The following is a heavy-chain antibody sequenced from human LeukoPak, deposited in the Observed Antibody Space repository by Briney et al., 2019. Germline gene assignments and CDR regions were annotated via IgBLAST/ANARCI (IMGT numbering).Heavy chain of an antibody. CDR3: AKGRGAFDI. CDR1: GLTFSSYA. D-gene: IGHD3-10*01. J-gene: IGHJ3*02. Sequence: GGSLRLSCAASGLTFSSYAMNWVRQAPGKGLEWVSGISVSGGTTYYANSVKGRLTISRDNSKNTPYLQMNSLRAEDTAVYYCAKGRGAFDIWGQGTMVTVSS. CDR2: ISVSGGTT. V-gene: IGHV3-23*01.